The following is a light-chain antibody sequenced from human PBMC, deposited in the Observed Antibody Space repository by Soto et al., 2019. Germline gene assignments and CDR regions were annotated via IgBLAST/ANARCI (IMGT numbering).Light chain of an antibody. J-gene: IGKJ1*01. Sequence: EIVMTQSPDTLSVSPGERATLSCRASQSVRSNLAWYQQKPGQAPRLLIYGASTRATGIPARFSGSGSGTEFTLTISSLQSEDFAVYYCQQYNNWPWTFGQGTKVDIK. CDR3: QQYNNWPWT. CDR1: QSVRSN. CDR2: GAS. V-gene: IGKV3-15*01.